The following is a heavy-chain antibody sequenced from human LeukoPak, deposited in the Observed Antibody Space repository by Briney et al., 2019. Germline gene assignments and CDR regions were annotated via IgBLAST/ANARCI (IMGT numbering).Heavy chain of an antibody. V-gene: IGHV4-31*03. Sequence: SETLSLTCTVSGGSISSGGYYWSWIRQHPGKGLEWIGYIYYSGSTYYNPSLKSRVTISVDTSKNQFSLKLSSVTAADTAVYYCARDLGVGPIDYWGQGTLVTVSS. CDR3: ARDLGVGPIDY. D-gene: IGHD2-15*01. CDR1: GGSISSGGYY. CDR2: IYYSGST. J-gene: IGHJ4*02.